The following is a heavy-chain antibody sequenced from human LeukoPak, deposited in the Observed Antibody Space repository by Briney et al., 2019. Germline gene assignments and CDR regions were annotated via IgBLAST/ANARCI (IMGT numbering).Heavy chain of an antibody. CDR1: GFTFDVYA. V-gene: IGHV3-9*01. CDR3: AKDTLDTIFPDAFDI. Sequence: GGSLRLPCAAPGFTFDVYAMHWVGQAPGKGLEWVSGISWNSGSIGYADSVKGRFTISRDNAKNSLYLQMNSLRAEDTALYYCAKDTLDTIFPDAFDIWGQGTMVTVSS. CDR2: ISWNSGSI. D-gene: IGHD3-3*01. J-gene: IGHJ3*02.